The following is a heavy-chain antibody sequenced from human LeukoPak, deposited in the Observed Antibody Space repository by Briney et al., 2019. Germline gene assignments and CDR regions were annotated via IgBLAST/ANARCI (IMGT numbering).Heavy chain of an antibody. CDR2: ISSSSSYI. J-gene: IGHJ4*02. Sequence: GGSLRLSCAASGFTFSSYSMNWVRQAPGKGLEWVSSISSSSSYIYYADSVKGRFTISRDNAKNSLYLQMNSLRAEDTAVYYCARRTSINYYDSSGPAAGFDYWGQGTLVTVSS. V-gene: IGHV3-21*01. CDR3: ARRTSINYYDSSGPAAGFDY. D-gene: IGHD3-22*01. CDR1: GFTFSSYS.